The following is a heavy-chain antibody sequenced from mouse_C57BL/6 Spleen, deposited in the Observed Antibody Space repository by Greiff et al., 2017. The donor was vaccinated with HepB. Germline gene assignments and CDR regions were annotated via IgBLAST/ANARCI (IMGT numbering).Heavy chain of an antibody. V-gene: IGHV5S21*01. CDR3: TRGGDYYGSSLDY. J-gene: IGHJ2*01. Sequence: EVMLVESGEGLVKPGGSLKLSCAASGFTFSSYAMSWVRQTPEKRLEWVAYISSGGDYIYYADTVKGRFTISRDNARNTLYLHMSSLKSEDTAMYYCTRGGDYYGSSLDYWGQGTTLTVSS. CDR1: GFTFSSYA. D-gene: IGHD1-1*01. CDR2: ISSGGDYI.